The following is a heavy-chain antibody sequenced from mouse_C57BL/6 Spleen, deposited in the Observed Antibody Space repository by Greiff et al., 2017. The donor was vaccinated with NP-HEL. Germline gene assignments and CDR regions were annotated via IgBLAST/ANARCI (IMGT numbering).Heavy chain of an antibody. Sequence: QQSCKASGYTFTSYWMHWVKQRPGRGLEWIGRIDPNSGGTKYNEKFKSKATLTVDKSSSTAYMQLSSLTSEDSAVYYCARPYYGNYVFAYWGQGTLVTVSA. J-gene: IGHJ3*01. CDR1: GYTFTSYW. CDR3: ARPYYGNYVFAY. CDR2: IDPNSGGT. V-gene: IGHV1-72*01. D-gene: IGHD2-1*01.